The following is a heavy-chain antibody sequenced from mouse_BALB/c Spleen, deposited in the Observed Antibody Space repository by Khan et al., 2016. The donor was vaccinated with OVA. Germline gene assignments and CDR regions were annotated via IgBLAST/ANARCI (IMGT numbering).Heavy chain of an antibody. V-gene: IGHV3-2*02. CDR1: GYSITSDYA. D-gene: IGHD1-1*01. CDR2: ISYSGNT. Sequence: EVQLQESGPGLVKPSQSLSLICTVTGYSITSDYAWNWIWQFPGNKLEWMGFISYSGNTKYNPSLKSRISITRDTSKNQFFLQLNSVTTEDTATXYGARVYGGDFDYWGQGTTLTVSS. CDR3: ARVYGGDFDY. J-gene: IGHJ2*01.